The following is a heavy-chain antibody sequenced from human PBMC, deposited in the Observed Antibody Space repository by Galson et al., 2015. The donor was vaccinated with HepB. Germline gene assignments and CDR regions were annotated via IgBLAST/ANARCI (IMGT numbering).Heavy chain of an antibody. D-gene: IGHD6-19*01. CDR2: INSIRTT. Sequence: SLRLSCAASGFAFSPYSINRVRQAPGKGLEWVSYINSIRTTYYADSVKDRFTISRDNAKNSVFLQMNSLRDEDTAVYFCARSVEGHFDYWGQGTLVTVSS. V-gene: IGHV3-48*02. CDR3: ARSVEGHFDY. J-gene: IGHJ4*02. CDR1: GFAFSPYS.